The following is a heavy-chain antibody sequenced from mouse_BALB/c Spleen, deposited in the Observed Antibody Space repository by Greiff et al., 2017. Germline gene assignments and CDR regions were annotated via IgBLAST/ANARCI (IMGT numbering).Heavy chain of an antibody. CDR2: ISSGGSYT. CDR3: ARPLITTARGFAY. CDR1: GFTFSSYA. Sequence: EVNLVESGGGLVKPGGSLKLSCAASGFTFSSYAMSWVRQSPEKRLEWVAEISSGGSYTYYPDTVTGRFTISRDNAKNTLYLEMSSLRSEDTAMYYCARPLITTARGFAYWGQGTLVTVSA. J-gene: IGHJ3*01. V-gene: IGHV5-9-4*01. D-gene: IGHD1-2*01.